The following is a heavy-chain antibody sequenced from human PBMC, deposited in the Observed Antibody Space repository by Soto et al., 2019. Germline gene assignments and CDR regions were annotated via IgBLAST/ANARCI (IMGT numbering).Heavy chain of an antibody. D-gene: IGHD2-15*01. Sequence: QVQLVQSGAEVKKPWASVKVSCKASGYTFTSYGISWVRHAPVQVLEGREWISAYNGNTNYARKLQVRLTMTTDTSTSTAYMELRSLRSDDTAVYYCARVVADVWTLGYWGQGTRVTVPT. CDR1: GYTFTSYG. V-gene: IGHV1-18*01. CDR3: ARVVADVWTLGY. CDR2: ISAYNGNT. J-gene: IGHJ4*02.